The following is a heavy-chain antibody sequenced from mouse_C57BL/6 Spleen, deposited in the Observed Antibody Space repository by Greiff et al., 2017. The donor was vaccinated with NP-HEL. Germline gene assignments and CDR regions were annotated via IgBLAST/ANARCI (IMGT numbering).Heavy chain of an antibody. CDR1: GFTFSDYY. CDR3: ARRYYGGAGYFDV. D-gene: IGHD1-1*01. V-gene: IGHV5-12*01. J-gene: IGHJ1*03. CDR2: ISNGGGST. Sequence: EVMLVESGGGLVQPGGSLKLSCAASGFTFSDYYMYWVRQTPEKRLEWVAYISNGGGSTYYPDTVKGRFTISRDNAKNTLYLQMSRLKSEDTAMYYCARRYYGGAGYFDVWGTGTTVTVSS.